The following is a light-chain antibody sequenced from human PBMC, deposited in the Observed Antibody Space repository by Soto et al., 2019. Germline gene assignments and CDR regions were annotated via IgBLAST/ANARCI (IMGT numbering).Light chain of an antibody. CDR3: QQSSNWPRFT. CDR1: QSVSSY. V-gene: IGKV3-11*01. CDR2: DAS. J-gene: IGKJ3*01. Sequence: EIVLTQSPATLSLSPGERATLSCRASQSVSSYLAWYQQKPGQAPRLLIYDASNRATGIPARFSGSASGTDFTLTITSLEPEDFADYYCQQSSNWPRFTFGPGTKVDIK.